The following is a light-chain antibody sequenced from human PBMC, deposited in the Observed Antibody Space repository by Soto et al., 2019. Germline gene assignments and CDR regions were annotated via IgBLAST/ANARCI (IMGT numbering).Light chain of an antibody. Sequence: QSALTQPASVSGSPGQSITISCTGTSSDVGGYNYVSWYQQHPGNAPKLMIYEVSNWPSGVSNRFSGSKSGNTASLTISGLQAEDEADYYCSSYTGSSRVFGGGTKVTVL. CDR2: EVS. CDR3: SSYTGSSRV. V-gene: IGLV2-14*01. CDR1: SSDVGGYNY. J-gene: IGLJ2*01.